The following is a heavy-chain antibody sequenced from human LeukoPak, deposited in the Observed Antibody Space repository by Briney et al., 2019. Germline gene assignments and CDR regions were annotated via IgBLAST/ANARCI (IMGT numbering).Heavy chain of an antibody. CDR3: ASSRDGYRTSLLGPWY. CDR1: GYSFTSYW. V-gene: IGHV5-51*01. J-gene: IGHJ4*02. CDR2: IYPGDSDT. D-gene: IGHD5-24*01. Sequence: GESLKISCKGSGYSFTSYWIGWVRQMPGKGLEWMGIIYPGDSDTRYSPSFQGQVTISADKSISTAYLQWSSLKASDTAMYYCASSRDGYRTSLLGPWYWGQGTLVTVSS.